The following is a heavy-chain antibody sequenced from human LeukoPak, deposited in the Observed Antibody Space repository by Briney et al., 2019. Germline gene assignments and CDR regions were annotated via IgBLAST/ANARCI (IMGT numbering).Heavy chain of an antibody. CDR1: GYSISSGYY. V-gene: IGHV4-38-2*01. D-gene: IGHD6-19*01. Sequence: PSETLSLTCAVSGYSISSGYYWGWIRQPPGKGLEWIGSIYHSGSTYYNPSLKRRVTISVDTSKNQFSLKLSSVTAADTAVYYCARHGVAGTPYYFDYWGQGTLVTVSS. CDR3: ARHGVAGTPYYFDY. CDR2: IYHSGST. J-gene: IGHJ4*02.